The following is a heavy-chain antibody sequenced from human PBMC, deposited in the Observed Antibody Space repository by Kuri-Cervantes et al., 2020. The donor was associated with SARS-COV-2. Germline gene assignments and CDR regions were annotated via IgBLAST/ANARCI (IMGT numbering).Heavy chain of an antibody. CDR2: ISSSSSSTI. Sequence: GESLKISCAASGFTFSSYSMNWVRQAPGKGLEWVSYISSSSSSTIYYADSVKGRFTISRDNAKNSLYLQMNSLRAEDTAVYYCARGMGRYSSSFDYWGQGTLVTVSS. CDR3: ARGMGRYSSSFDY. D-gene: IGHD6-6*01. CDR1: GFTFSSYS. V-gene: IGHV3-48*01. J-gene: IGHJ4*02.